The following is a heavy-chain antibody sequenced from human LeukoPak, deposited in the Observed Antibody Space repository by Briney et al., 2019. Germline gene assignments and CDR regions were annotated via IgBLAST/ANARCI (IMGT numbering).Heavy chain of an antibody. CDR3: ARGRRYCSSTSCYIADY. CDR2: IIPIFGTA. J-gene: IGHJ4*02. CDR1: GYTFTSYY. D-gene: IGHD2-2*02. V-gene: IGHV1-69*13. Sequence: ASVKVSCKASGYTFTSYYMHWVRQAPGQGLEWMGGIIPIFGTANYAQKFQGRVTITADESTSTAYMELSSLRSEDTAVYYCARGRRYCSSTSCYIADYWGQGTLVTVSS.